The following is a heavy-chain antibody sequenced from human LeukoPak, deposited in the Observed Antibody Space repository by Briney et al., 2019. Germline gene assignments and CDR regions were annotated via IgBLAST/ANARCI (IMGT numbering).Heavy chain of an antibody. CDR3: ARDSLYGVVDY. V-gene: IGHV1-46*01. Sequence: GASAKVSCKTSGYTFTSYYIHWVRQAPGQGLEWMGIINPSGGSTSYAQKFQGRVTMTRDTSTSTVYMYLSSLRSEDTAVYYCARDSLYGVVDYWGQGTLVTVSS. CDR2: INPSGGST. J-gene: IGHJ4*02. D-gene: IGHD4-17*01. CDR1: GYTFTSYY.